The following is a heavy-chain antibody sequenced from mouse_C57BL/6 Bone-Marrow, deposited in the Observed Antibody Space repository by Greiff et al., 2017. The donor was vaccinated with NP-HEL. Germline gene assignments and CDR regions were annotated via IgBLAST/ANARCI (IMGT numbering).Heavy chain of an antibody. CDR2: INPNNGGT. CDR1: GYTFTDYN. V-gene: IGHV1-22*01. D-gene: IGHD1-1*01. Sequence: VHVKQSGPELVKPGASVKMSCKASGYTFTDYNMHWVKQSHGKSLEWIGYINPNNGGTSYNQKFKGKATLTVNKSSSTAYMELRSLTSEDSAVYYCGSYYYGSSSFAYWGQGTLVTVSA. CDR3: GSYYYGSSSFAY. J-gene: IGHJ3*01.